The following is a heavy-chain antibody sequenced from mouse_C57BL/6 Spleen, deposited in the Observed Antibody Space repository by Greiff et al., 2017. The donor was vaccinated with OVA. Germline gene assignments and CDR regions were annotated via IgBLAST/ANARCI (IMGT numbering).Heavy chain of an antibody. D-gene: IGHD1-1*01. J-gene: IGHJ3*01. Sequence: EVQLQQSGPELVKPGASVKISCKASGYTFTDYYMNWVMQSHGKSLEWIGDINPNNGGTSYNQKFKGKATLTVDKSSSTAYMELRSLTSEDSAVYYCARRGYYGSSSWFAYWGQGTLVTVSA. CDR1: GYTFTDYY. CDR3: ARRGYYGSSSWFAY. CDR2: INPNNGGT. V-gene: IGHV1-26*01.